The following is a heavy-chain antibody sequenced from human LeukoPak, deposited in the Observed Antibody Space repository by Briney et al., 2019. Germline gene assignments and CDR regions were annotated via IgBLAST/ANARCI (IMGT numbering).Heavy chain of an antibody. CDR2: INPSGGST. D-gene: IGHD6-13*01. J-gene: IGHJ6*03. CDR1: GYTFTSYY. Sequence: ASVKVSCKASGYTFTSYYMHWVRQAPGQGLEWMGIINPSGGSTSYAQKFQGRVTMTRDTSTSTVYMELSSLRSEDTAVYYCAKAQVGIAAAGSRYYYYMDVWGKGTTVTVSS. CDR3: AKAQVGIAAAGSRYYYYMDV. V-gene: IGHV1-46*01.